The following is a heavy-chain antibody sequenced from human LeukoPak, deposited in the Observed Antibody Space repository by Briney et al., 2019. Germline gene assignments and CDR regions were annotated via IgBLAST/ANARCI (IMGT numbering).Heavy chain of an antibody. CDR2: IYTSGST. V-gene: IGHV4-4*07. D-gene: IGHD3-10*01. CDR1: GGSISSYY. J-gene: IGHJ5*02. CDR3: ARNYYGSGTNWFDP. Sequence: PSETLSLTCTVSGGSISSYYWSWIRQPAGKGLEWIGRIYTSGSTNYNPSLKSRVTMSVDTSKNQFSLKLSSVTAAVTAVYYCARNYYGSGTNWFDPWGQGTLVTVSS.